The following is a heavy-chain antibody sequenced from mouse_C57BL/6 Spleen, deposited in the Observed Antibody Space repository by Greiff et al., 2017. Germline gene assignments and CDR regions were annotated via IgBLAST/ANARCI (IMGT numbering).Heavy chain of an antibody. CDR3: AYQTAQALDY. CDR1: GYTFTDYY. CDR2: INPNNGGT. V-gene: IGHV1-26*01. D-gene: IGHD3-2*02. J-gene: IGHJ2*01. Sequence: EVQLQQSGPELVKPGASVKISCKASGYTFTDYYMNWVKQSHGKSLEWIGDINPNNGGTSYNQKFKGKATLTVDKSSSTAYMELRSLTSEDSAVYYCAYQTAQALDYWGQGTTLTVSS.